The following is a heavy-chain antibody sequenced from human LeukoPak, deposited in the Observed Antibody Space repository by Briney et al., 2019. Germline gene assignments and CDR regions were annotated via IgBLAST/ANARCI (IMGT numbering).Heavy chain of an antibody. V-gene: IGHV5-51*01. CDR1: GYSFTSYW. CDR3: ASSRASSGWSGDY. J-gene: IGHJ4*02. CDR2: IYPGDSDT. D-gene: IGHD6-19*01. Sequence: GESLKISCKGSGYSFTSYWTGWVRQMPGKGLEWMGIIYPGDSDTRYSPSFQGQVTISADKSISTAYLQWSSLKASDTAMYYCASSRASSGWSGDYWGQGTLVTVSS.